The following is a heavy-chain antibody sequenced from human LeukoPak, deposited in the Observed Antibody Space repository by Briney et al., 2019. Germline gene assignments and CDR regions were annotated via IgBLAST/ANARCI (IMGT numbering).Heavy chain of an antibody. J-gene: IGHJ4*02. CDR2: IYYSGST. Sequence: SETLSLTCTVSGGSISSYYWSWIRQPPGKGLEWIGYIYYSGSTNYNPSLKSRVTISVDTSKNQFSLKLSSVTAADTAVYYCARGTHLGSDTRWGQGTPVTVSS. D-gene: IGHD1-26*01. CDR1: GGSISSYY. CDR3: ARGTHLGSDTR. V-gene: IGHV4-59*01.